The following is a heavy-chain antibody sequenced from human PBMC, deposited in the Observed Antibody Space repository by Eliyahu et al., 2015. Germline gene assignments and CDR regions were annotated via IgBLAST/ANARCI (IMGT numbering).Heavy chain of an antibody. CDR2: INGGNGNT. D-gene: IGHD3-22*01. V-gene: IGHV1-3*01. CDR1: GYTFXSYA. Sequence: QVQLVQSGAEVKKPGASVKVSCKASGYTFXSYAMHWVRQAPGQRLEWMGWINGGNGNTKYSQKFQGRVTITRDTSASTAYMELSSLRSEDTAVYYCARDPDYYDSSGYYPPLDYWGQGTLVTVSS. CDR3: ARDPDYYDSSGYYPPLDY. J-gene: IGHJ4*02.